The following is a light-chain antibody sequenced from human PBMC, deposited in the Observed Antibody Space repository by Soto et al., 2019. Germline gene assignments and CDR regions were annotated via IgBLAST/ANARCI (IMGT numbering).Light chain of an antibody. V-gene: IGKV3-20*01. CDR3: QKYENSPIT. CDR2: GES. Sequence: DIVLTQSPGTLSLSPGDSASLSCGASQSITSSFLAWYQQKPGQAPRILIYGESSRATGIPDRLSGTGSETDLNLTINRLEPEDFAVYYCQKYENSPITFGQGTRLEIK. J-gene: IGKJ5*01. CDR1: QSITSSF.